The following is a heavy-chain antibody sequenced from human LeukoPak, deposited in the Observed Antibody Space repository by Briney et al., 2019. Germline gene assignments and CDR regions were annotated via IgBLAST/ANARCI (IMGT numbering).Heavy chain of an antibody. CDR1: GGSISSGSYY. D-gene: IGHD3-22*01. CDR2: IYTSGST. CDR3: ARDTYYYDSSGYPDAFDI. Sequence: SQTLSLTCTVSGGSISSGSYYWSWIRQPAGKGLEWIGRIYTSGSTNYNPSLKSRVTISVDTSKNQSSLKLSSVTAADTAVYYCARDTYYYDSSGYPDAFDIWGQGTMVTVSS. J-gene: IGHJ3*02. V-gene: IGHV4-61*02.